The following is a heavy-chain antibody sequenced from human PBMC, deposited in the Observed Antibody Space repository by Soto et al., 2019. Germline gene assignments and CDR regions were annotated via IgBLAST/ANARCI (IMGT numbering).Heavy chain of an antibody. CDR1: GYSFTSYW. D-gene: IGHD2-2*01. Sequence: GESLKISCKGSGYSFTSYWIGWVRQMPGKGLEWMGIIYPGDSDTRYSPSFQGQVTISAEKSISNAYLQWSSLKASDTAMYYCARHAYCSSTSCYQRSYYYYYYMDVWGKGTTVTVSS. CDR2: IYPGDSDT. J-gene: IGHJ6*03. CDR3: ARHAYCSSTSCYQRSYYYYYYMDV. V-gene: IGHV5-51*01.